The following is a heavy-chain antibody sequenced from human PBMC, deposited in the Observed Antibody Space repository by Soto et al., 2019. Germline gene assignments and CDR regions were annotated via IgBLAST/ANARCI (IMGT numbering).Heavy chain of an antibody. V-gene: IGHV3-48*03. D-gene: IGHD2-15*01. J-gene: IGHJ3*02. Sequence: GGSLRLSCAASGFTFSRYEMNWVRQAPGKGLEWVSYISSSGSTLYYADSVKGRFTISRDNAKNSLYLQMNSLRAEDTAVEYCARGGCSSHKSDDFDIWGQGTMVTVSS. CDR1: GFTFSRYE. CDR2: ISSSGSTL. CDR3: ARGGCSSHKSDDFDI.